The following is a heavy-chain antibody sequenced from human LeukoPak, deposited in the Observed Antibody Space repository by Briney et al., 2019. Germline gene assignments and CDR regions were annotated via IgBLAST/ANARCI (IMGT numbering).Heavy chain of an antibody. CDR2: FYVGGAT. D-gene: IGHD5-24*01. V-gene: IGHV3-53*01. CDR3: ARGDGYNFFDY. J-gene: IGHJ4*02. Sequence: PGGSLRLSCAVSGFSVTNNYMSWVRQAPGKGLEWVSVFYVGGATYYADSVKGRFTISRDISENTLYLQMKSLRAEDTAVYYCARGDGYNFFDYWGQGTLVTVSS. CDR1: GFSVTNNY.